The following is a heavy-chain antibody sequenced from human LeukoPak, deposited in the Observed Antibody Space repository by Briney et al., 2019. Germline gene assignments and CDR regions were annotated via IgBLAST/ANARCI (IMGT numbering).Heavy chain of an antibody. CDR3: ARDHGYGANYFDY. V-gene: IGHV1-3*04. CDR1: GYTFTSYG. CDR2: INTGNGDT. D-gene: IGHD4-17*01. Sequence: ASVKVSCKASGYTFTSYGISWVRQAPGQGLEWMGWINTGNGDTKYSQKFQGRVTITRDTSASTAYMELSSLRSEDTAVYYCARDHGYGANYFDYWGQGTLVTVFS. J-gene: IGHJ4*02.